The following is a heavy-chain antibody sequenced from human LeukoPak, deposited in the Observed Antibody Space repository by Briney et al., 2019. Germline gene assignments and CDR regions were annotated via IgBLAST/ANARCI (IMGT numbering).Heavy chain of an antibody. CDR3: GKTTAGYSSGQKPAWPVDY. D-gene: IGHD5-18*01. Sequence: PGGSLRLSCAASGFTFSSYWMTWVRQAPGKGLEWVANIKQDASERYYVDSVKGRFTISRDNAKNSLYLQMNSLRAEDTAVYYCGKTTAGYSSGQKPAWPVDYWGQGTLVTVSS. J-gene: IGHJ4*02. CDR1: GFTFSSYW. CDR2: IKQDASER. V-gene: IGHV3-7*03.